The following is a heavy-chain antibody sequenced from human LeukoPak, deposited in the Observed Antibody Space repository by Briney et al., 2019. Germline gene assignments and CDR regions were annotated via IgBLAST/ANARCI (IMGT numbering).Heavy chain of an antibody. CDR3: GRFIDIVVVPAAVSGLGYFDY. V-gene: IGHV3-48*03. CDR1: GFTFSSYE. J-gene: IGHJ4*02. CDR2: ISSSGSTI. Sequence: GGSLRLSCAASGFTFSSYEMNWVRLAPGKGLEWVSYISSSGSTIYNADSVKGRFTISRDNAKNSLYLQMNSLRAEDTAVYYCGRFIDIVVVPAAVSGLGYFDYWGQGTLVTVSS. D-gene: IGHD2-2*01.